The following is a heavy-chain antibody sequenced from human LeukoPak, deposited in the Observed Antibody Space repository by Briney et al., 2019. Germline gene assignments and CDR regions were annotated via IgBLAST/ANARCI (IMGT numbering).Heavy chain of an antibody. CDR2: ISAYNGNT. Sequence: ASVKVSCKASGYTFTSYGISWVRQAPGQGLEWMGWISAYNGNTNYAQKLQGRVTMTTDTSTSTAYMELRSLRSDDTAVYYCARSIAVAERHAFDIWGQGTMVTVSS. CDR1: GYTFTSYG. D-gene: IGHD6-19*01. J-gene: IGHJ3*02. V-gene: IGHV1-18*01. CDR3: ARSIAVAERHAFDI.